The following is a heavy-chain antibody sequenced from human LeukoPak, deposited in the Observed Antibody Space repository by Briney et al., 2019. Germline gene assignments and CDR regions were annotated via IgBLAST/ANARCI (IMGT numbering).Heavy chain of an antibody. Sequence: GGSLRLSCAASGFTFSSYSMTWVRQAPGKGLEWVSFISSGGTTIHYADSVKGRFTISRDNAKNSLFLQMNSLRAEDAAVYYCARDNGGDIVYWGQGTLVTVSS. CDR1: GFTFSSYS. J-gene: IGHJ4*02. D-gene: IGHD2-15*01. CDR3: ARDNGGDIVY. V-gene: IGHV3-48*04. CDR2: ISSGGTTI.